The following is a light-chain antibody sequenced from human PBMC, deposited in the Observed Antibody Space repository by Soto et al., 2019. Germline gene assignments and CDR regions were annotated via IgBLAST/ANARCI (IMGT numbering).Light chain of an antibody. Sequence: QSALTQPASVSGSPGQSITITCTGSSSDVGYYEYVSWFQQHPDKAPRLIIYEVTNRPSGISNRFSGSKSGDTASLTISGLRAEDEADYYCSSFTATSTYVFGIGT. CDR1: SSDVGYYEY. J-gene: IGLJ1*01. CDR2: EVT. CDR3: SSFTATSTYV. V-gene: IGLV2-14*01.